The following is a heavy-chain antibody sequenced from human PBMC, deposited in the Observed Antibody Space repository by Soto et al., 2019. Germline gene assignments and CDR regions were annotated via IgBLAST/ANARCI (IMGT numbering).Heavy chain of an antibody. Sequence: SVKVSCKASGGTFSSYAISWVRQAPGQGLEWMGGIIPIFGTANYAQKFQGRVTITADESTSTAYMELSSLRSEDTAVYYCAAAMGTLRGPHYYYGMDVWGQGTTVTVSS. D-gene: IGHD5-18*01. V-gene: IGHV1-69*13. CDR1: GGTFSSYA. CDR2: IIPIFGTA. J-gene: IGHJ6*02. CDR3: AAAMGTLRGPHYYYGMDV.